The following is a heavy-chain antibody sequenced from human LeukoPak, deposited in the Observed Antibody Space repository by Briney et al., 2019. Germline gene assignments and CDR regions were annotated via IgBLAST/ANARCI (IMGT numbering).Heavy chain of an antibody. J-gene: IGHJ5*02. Sequence: PSETLSLTCAVYGGSFSGYYWSWIRQPPGKGLEWIGEINHSGSTNYNPSLKSRVTISVDTSKNQFSLKLSSVTAADTAVYYCARWGPYYYGSANRRWFDPWGQGTLVTVSS. D-gene: IGHD3-10*01. CDR3: ARWGPYYYGSANRRWFDP. V-gene: IGHV4-34*01. CDR1: GGSFSGYY. CDR2: INHSGST.